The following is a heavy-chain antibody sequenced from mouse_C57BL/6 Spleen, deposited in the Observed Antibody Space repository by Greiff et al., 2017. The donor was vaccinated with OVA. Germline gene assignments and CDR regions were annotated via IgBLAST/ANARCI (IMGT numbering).Heavy chain of an antibody. V-gene: IGHV1-18*01. CDR2: INPNNGGT. CDR1: GYTFTDYN. Sequence: EVKLVESGPELVKPGASVKIPCKASGYTFTDYNMDWVKQSHGKSLEWIGDINPNNGGTIYNQKFKGKATLTVDKSSSTAYMELRSLTSEDTAVYYCARGRYYGYFDVWGTGTTVTVSS. J-gene: IGHJ1*03. D-gene: IGHD2-14*01. CDR3: ARGRYYGYFDV.